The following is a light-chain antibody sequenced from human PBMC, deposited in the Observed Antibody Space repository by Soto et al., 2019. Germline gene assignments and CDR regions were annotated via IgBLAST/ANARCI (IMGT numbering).Light chain of an antibody. CDR3: TSYTSSRILYV. CDR2: EVS. Sequence: QSFLTQPASVSGCPGQSITISCTGTSSDVGGYNYVSWYQHHPGKAPKLMIYEVSNRPSGVSNRFSGSKSGNTASLTISGLQAEDEADYYCTSYTSSRILYVFGTGTKVTVL. CDR1: SSDVGGYNY. V-gene: IGLV2-14*01. J-gene: IGLJ1*01.